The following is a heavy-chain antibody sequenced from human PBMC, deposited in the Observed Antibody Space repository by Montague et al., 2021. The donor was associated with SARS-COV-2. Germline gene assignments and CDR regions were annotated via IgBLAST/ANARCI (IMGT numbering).Heavy chain of an antibody. Sequence: TLSLTCTVSGGSISSPGYSWSWIRQPAGKGLEWIGRIYTGGTTNYNPSLKSRVTISVDTSKNQFSLKLTSVTAADTAVYYCARFTAVTSSLDFWGQGTLVPVSS. D-gene: IGHD4-17*01. CDR3: ARFTAVTSSLDF. CDR2: IYTGGTT. J-gene: IGHJ4*02. V-gene: IGHV4-61*02. CDR1: GGSISSPGYS.